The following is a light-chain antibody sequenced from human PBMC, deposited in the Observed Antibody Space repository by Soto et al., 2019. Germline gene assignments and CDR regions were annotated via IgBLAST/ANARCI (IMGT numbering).Light chain of an antibody. J-gene: IGLJ2*01. V-gene: IGLV2-8*01. CDR2: EVS. CDR3: NSYAGSNNLI. Sequence: QSALTQPPSASGSPGQSVTISCTGTSSDLGGYNFVSWYQQHPGKAPKLMIYEVSKRPSGVPDRFSGSKSGNTASLTVSGLQADDEADYYCNSYAGSNNLIFGGGTQLTVL. CDR1: SSDLGGYNF.